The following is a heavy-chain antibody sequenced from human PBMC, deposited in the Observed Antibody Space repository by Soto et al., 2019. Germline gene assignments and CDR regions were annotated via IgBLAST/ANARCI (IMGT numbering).Heavy chain of an antibody. V-gene: IGHV4-59*01. CDR1: GGSISSFY. Sequence: PSETLSLTCTVSGGSISSFYWTWIRQPPGKGLGWIGNIYYTGSTNYNPSRKSRVTISVDTSKNQFSLKVTSVTAADTAVYYCARVGGYYGDYPNFDYWGQGTLVTVSS. CDR2: IYYTGST. CDR3: ARVGGYYGDYPNFDY. J-gene: IGHJ4*02. D-gene: IGHD4-17*01.